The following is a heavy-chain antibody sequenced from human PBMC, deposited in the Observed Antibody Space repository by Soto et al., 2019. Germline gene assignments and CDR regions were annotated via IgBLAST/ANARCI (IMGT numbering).Heavy chain of an antibody. CDR1: GFTFSSYA. Sequence: GGSLRLSCAASGFTFSSYAMSWVRQAPGKGLEWVSAISGSGGSTYYADYVKGRFTISSDNSKNTLYLQMNSLRAEDTAVYYCAKGNDVWRYYFDYWGQGTLVTVSS. CDR3: AKGNDVWRYYFDY. CDR2: ISGSGGST. J-gene: IGHJ4*02. D-gene: IGHD3-3*01. V-gene: IGHV3-23*01.